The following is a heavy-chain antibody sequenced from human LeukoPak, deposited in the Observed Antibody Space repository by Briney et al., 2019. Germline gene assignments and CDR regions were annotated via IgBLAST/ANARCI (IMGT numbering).Heavy chain of an antibody. D-gene: IGHD6-6*01. V-gene: IGHV4-34*01. Sequence: PSETLSLTCTASGGSISGYYWSWIRQPPGKGLEWIGEINHSGSTNYNPSIKSRVTISVDTSKNQFSLKLSSVTAADTAVYYCARAKVAARPGWFDPWGQGTLVTVSS. CDR2: INHSGST. CDR1: GGSISGYY. CDR3: ARAKVAARPGWFDP. J-gene: IGHJ5*02.